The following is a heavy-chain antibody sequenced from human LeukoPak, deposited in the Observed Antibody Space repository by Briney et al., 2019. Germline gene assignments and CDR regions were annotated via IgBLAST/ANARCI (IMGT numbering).Heavy chain of an antibody. CDR2: IKQDGSDK. CDR1: GFTFSDYW. J-gene: IGHJ4*02. D-gene: IGHD5-18*01. CDR3: ARAGYTHITLYY. V-gene: IGHV3-7*01. Sequence: GGXLRLSCAASGFTFSDYWMTWVRQAPGKGLEGVANIKQDGSDKHYVDSVKGRFIISRDNAKNSLYLQMNSLRAEDTAVYYCARAGYTHITLYYWGQGTLVTVSS.